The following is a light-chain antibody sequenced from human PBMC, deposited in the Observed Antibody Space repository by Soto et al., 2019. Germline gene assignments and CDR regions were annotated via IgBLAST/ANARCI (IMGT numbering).Light chain of an antibody. Sequence: DIQLTQSPSFLSASVGDRVPITCRASPGISSYLAWYQHKPGKAPKLLIYAASTVQSGFPSRISGRVSGPAFPLTICSLQPQYFATDYCQQLNSYPRTFGHGTQAELK. CDR2: AAS. J-gene: IGKJ1*01. CDR3: QQLNSYPRT. CDR1: PGISSY. V-gene: IGKV1-9*01.